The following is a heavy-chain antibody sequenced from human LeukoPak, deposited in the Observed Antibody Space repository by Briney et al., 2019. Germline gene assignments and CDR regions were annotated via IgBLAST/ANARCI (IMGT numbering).Heavy chain of an antibody. CDR1: GGSISSGDYY. Sequence: SQTLSLTCTVSGGSISSGDYYWSWIRQPPGKGLEWIGYIYYSGSTNYNPSLKSRVTISVDTSKNQFSLKLSSVTAADTAVYYCARGIVGARSGNTHIDYWGQGTLVTVSS. V-gene: IGHV4-30-4*01. D-gene: IGHD1-26*01. CDR2: IYYSGST. CDR3: ARGIVGARSGNTHIDY. J-gene: IGHJ4*02.